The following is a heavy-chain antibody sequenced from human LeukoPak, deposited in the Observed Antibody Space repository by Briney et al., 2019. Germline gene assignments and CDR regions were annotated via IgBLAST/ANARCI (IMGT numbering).Heavy chain of an antibody. CDR2: INDYNGNT. V-gene: IGHV1-18*01. Sequence: ASVKVSCKASGYTFTSLHINWLRQAPGQGLEWMGWINDYNGNTHYSQNLQGRVTMTRDTSTNTVYLELRSLRFDDTAVYYCAIGTRARGTCDNCYSSSLDSWGQGTLLTVSS. CDR1: GYTFTSLH. J-gene: IGHJ4*02. D-gene: IGHD2-15*01. CDR3: AIGTRARGTCDNCYSSSLDS.